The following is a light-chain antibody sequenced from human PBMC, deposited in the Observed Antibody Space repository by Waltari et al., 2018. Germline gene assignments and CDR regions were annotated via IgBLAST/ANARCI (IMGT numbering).Light chain of an antibody. J-gene: IGKJ4*01. CDR3: QQSYNTFAFT. Sequence: DIQMTQSPSSLSASVGDTVTITCRASQSIYNYLNWYQQRPGKAPKLLISAASTLQSGVPSRFSGSGSGTDFTLTISSRQPEDFATYYCQQSYNTFAFTFGGGTTVDIK. V-gene: IGKV1-39*01. CDR1: QSIYNY. CDR2: AAS.